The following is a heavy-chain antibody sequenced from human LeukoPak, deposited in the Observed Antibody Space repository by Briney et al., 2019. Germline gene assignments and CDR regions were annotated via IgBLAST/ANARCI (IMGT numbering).Heavy chain of an antibody. CDR1: GGSISSYY. CDR3: ARGAYFTMVRGVLNNWFDP. CDR2: IYFSGST. V-gene: IGHV4-59*01. D-gene: IGHD3-10*01. Sequence: SETLSLTCTVSGGSISSYYWSWIRQPPGKGLEWIGYIYFSGSTNYNPSLKSRVTISVDTSKKQFSLKLSSVTAADTAMYYCARGAYFTMVRGVLNNWFDPWGQGTLVTVSS. J-gene: IGHJ5*02.